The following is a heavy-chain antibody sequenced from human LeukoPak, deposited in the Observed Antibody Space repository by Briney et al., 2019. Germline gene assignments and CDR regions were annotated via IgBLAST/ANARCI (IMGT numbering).Heavy chain of an antibody. CDR3: ARDEVVPAAGAKYYYYGMDV. CDR2: ISAYNGNT. CDR1: GYTFTSYG. Sequence: GASVKVSCKASGYTFTSYGISWVRQAPGQGLEWMGWISAYNGNTNYAQKLQGRVTMTTDTSTSTAYMELRSLRSDDTAVYYCARDEVVPAAGAKYYYYGMDVWGQGTTVTVSS. V-gene: IGHV1-18*01. J-gene: IGHJ6*02. D-gene: IGHD2-2*01.